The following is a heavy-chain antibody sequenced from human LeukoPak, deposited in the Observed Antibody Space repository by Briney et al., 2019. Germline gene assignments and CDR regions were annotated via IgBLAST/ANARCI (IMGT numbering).Heavy chain of an antibody. J-gene: IGHJ3*02. CDR1: GFTVSSNY. D-gene: IGHD3-22*01. CDR3: ARDAGGYYDSSGYYAHDAFDI. V-gene: IGHV3-66*02. Sequence: PGGSQRLSCAASGFTVSSNYMSWVRQAPGKGLEWVSVIYSGGSTYYADSVKGRFTISRDNSKNTLYLQMNSLRAEDTAVYYCARDAGGYYDSSGYYAHDAFDIWGQGTMVTVSS. CDR2: IYSGGST.